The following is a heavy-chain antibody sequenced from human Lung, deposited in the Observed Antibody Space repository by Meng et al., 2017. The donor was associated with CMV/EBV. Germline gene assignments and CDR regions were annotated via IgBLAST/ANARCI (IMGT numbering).Heavy chain of an antibody. D-gene: IGHD6-13*01. CDR3: ARGGLALTQPMVAYGMDV. V-gene: IGHV1-2*02. Sequence: ASVKVSXKASGYTFTGYYMHWVRQAPGQGLEWMGWINPNSGGTNYAQKFQGRVTMTRDTSISTAYMELSRVKSDDTAVYYCARGGLALTQPMVAYGMDVWGQGXTVTVSS. J-gene: IGHJ6*02. CDR1: GYTFTGYY. CDR2: INPNSGGT.